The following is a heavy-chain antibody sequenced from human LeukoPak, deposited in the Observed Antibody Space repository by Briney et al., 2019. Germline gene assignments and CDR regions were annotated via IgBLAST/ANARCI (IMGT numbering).Heavy chain of an antibody. CDR3: ARDNVVDAFDI. D-gene: IGHD2-15*01. Sequence: SETLSLTCTVSGGSISSYYWSWIRQPPGKGLEWIGYIYYGGSTNYNPSLKSRVTISVDMSKNQFSLKLSSVTAADTAVYYCARDNVVDAFDIWGQGTMVTVSS. J-gene: IGHJ3*02. CDR1: GGSISSYY. V-gene: IGHV4-59*01. CDR2: IYYGGST.